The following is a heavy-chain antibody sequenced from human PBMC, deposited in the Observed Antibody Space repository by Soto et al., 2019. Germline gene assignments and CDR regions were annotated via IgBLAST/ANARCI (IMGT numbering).Heavy chain of an antibody. V-gene: IGHV5-10-1*01. D-gene: IGHD2-2*02. CDR2: IEPSDSYT. CDR3: AIPIVVVPAAILRDLDAFDI. CDR1: GYSFTSYW. Sequence: XESLNISCKGSGYSFTSYWISWVRQMPGKGLEGMGRIEPSDSYTNYSPSFQGHVTISADRSISTAYLQWSSLKASDTAMYYCAIPIVVVPAAILRDLDAFDIWGQGTMVTVSS. J-gene: IGHJ3*02.